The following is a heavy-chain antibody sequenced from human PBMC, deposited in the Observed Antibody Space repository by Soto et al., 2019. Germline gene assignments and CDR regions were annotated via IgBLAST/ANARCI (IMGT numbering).Heavy chain of an antibody. CDR3: ASHYFDSWTGHYTGVFYFDF. D-gene: IGHD3-9*01. Sequence: SSETLSLTCTVSGGSITVYYLNWIRQPAGKGLEWIGHIYTSGTTNYNPSFKSRVTMSLDTSQKQFSLRLTSVTAADTALYFCASHYFDSWTGHYTGVFYFDFWGQGDLVT. V-gene: IGHV4-4*07. CDR1: GGSITVYY. CDR2: IYTSGTT. J-gene: IGHJ4*02.